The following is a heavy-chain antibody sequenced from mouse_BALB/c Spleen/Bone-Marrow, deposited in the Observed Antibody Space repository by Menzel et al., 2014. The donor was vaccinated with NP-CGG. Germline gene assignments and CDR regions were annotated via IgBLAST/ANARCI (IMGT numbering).Heavy chain of an antibody. J-gene: IGHJ3*01. V-gene: IGHV1-7*01. CDR3: ARDGYDAFAY. CDR1: GYTFTSYW. CDR2: INPSTGYT. Sequence: VQLQQSGAELAKPGASVKMSCKASGYTFTSYWMHWVRQRPGQGLEWIGYINPSTGYTEYNQSFKDKATLAAVKSSTTAYMQLSSLTTEDTAVYYSARDGYDAFAYWGQGTLVTVSA. D-gene: IGHD2-2*01.